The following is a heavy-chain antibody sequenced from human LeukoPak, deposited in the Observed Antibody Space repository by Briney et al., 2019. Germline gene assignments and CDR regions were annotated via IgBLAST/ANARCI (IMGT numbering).Heavy chain of an antibody. CDR1: GGSISSGGYY. Sequence: SQTLSLTCTVSGGSISSGGYYWSWIRQPPGKGLEWIGYIYYSGSTNYNPSLKSRVTISVDTSKNQFSLKLSSVTAADTAVYYCARHPEGMYYDFWSGPQYYFDYWGQGTLVTVSS. V-gene: IGHV4-61*08. CDR2: IYYSGST. CDR3: ARHPEGMYYDFWSGPQYYFDY. J-gene: IGHJ4*02. D-gene: IGHD3-3*01.